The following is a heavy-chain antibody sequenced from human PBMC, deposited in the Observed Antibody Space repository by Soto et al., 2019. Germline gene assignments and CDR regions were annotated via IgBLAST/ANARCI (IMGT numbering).Heavy chain of an antibody. D-gene: IGHD3-22*01. CDR1: GFTFSSYA. CDR3: AKVTYYYESSGYYPPGPFDY. CDR2: ISGSGGST. J-gene: IGHJ4*02. Sequence: GGSLRLSCAASGFTFSSYAMSWVRQAPGKGLEWVSAISGSGGSTYYADSVKGRFTISRDNSKNTLYLQMNSLRAGDTAVYYCAKVTYYYESSGYYPPGPFDYWGQGTLVTVSS. V-gene: IGHV3-23*01.